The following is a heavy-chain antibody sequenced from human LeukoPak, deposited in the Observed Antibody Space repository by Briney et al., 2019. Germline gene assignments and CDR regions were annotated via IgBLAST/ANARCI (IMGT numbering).Heavy chain of an antibody. Sequence: TSETLSLTCTVSGGSISSSSYYWGWVRQPPGKGLEWIGSIYYSGSTYYNPSLKSRVTISVDTSKNQFSLKLSSVTAADTAVYYCAKGDSSSWYGNWGQGTLVTASS. CDR2: IYYSGST. D-gene: IGHD6-13*01. J-gene: IGHJ4*02. CDR3: AKGDSSSWYGN. V-gene: IGHV4-39*07. CDR1: GGSISSSSYY.